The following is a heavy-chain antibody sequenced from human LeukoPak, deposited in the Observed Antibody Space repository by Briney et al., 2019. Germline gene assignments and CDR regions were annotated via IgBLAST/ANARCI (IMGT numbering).Heavy chain of an antibody. V-gene: IGHV1-18*01. Sequence: ASVKVSCKASGYSFTRYGISWVRQAPGQGLEWMVWISGYNGNTNYAQKFQGRVTMTTDTSTSTAYMELRSLRYDDTALYYCARDQTYYYDSSGYSSRVWYFDLWGRGTLVTVSS. J-gene: IGHJ2*01. CDR1: GYSFTRYG. D-gene: IGHD3-22*01. CDR2: ISGYNGNT. CDR3: ARDQTYYYDSSGYSSRVWYFDL.